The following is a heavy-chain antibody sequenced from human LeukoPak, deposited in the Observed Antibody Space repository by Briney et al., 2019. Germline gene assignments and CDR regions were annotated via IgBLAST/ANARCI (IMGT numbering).Heavy chain of an antibody. Sequence: GGSLRLSCAASGFTFSSYAMHWVRQAPGKGLEWVAVISYDGSNKYYADSVKGRFTISRDNSKNTLYLQMNSLRAEDTAVYYCARGGGPKFGYYYGMDVWGQGTTVTVSS. J-gene: IGHJ6*02. V-gene: IGHV3-30-3*01. D-gene: IGHD2-15*01. CDR1: GFTFSSYA. CDR3: ARGGGPKFGYYYGMDV. CDR2: ISYDGSNK.